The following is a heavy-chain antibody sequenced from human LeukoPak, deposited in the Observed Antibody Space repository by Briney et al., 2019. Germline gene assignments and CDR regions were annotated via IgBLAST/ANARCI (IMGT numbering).Heavy chain of an antibody. Sequence: PSETLSLTCTVSGGSISSSYYYWGWIRQPPGKGLEWIGSIYYSGSTYYNPSLKSRVTISVDTSKNQFSLKLRSVTAADTAVYYCARGGGNYFSASRPPKFDYWGQGTLVTVSS. D-gene: IGHD1-7*01. CDR1: GGSISSSYYY. V-gene: IGHV4-39*01. CDR3: ARGGGNYFSASRPPKFDY. CDR2: IYYSGST. J-gene: IGHJ4*02.